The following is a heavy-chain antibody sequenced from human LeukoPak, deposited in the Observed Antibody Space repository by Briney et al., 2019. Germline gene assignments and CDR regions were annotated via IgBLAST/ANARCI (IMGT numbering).Heavy chain of an antibody. CDR2: ISSSTYI. CDR3: ARLAYCGGDCYSPLGEYDY. J-gene: IGHJ4*02. Sequence: GGSLRLSCAASGFTFSSYTINWVRQAPGKGLEWVSSISSSTYIYYADSVKGRFTISRDNAKNSLYLQMNSLRAEDTAVYYCARLAYCGGDCYSPLGEYDYWGQGTLVTVSS. V-gene: IGHV3-21*01. CDR1: GFTFSSYT. D-gene: IGHD2-21*02.